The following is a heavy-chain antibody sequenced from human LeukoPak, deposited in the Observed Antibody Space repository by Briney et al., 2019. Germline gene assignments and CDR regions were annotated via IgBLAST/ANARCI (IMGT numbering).Heavy chain of an antibody. Sequence: GGSLRLSCAASGFTFDDYAMHWVRQAPGKGLEWVSGINWNGGSTGYADSVKGRFTISRDNAKNSLYVQMNSLRGEDTALYYCARASSYYDISGYQNFDYWGQGTLVTVSS. CDR3: ARASSYYDISGYQNFDY. CDR1: GFTFDDYA. D-gene: IGHD3-22*01. V-gene: IGHV3-20*04. J-gene: IGHJ4*02. CDR2: INWNGGST.